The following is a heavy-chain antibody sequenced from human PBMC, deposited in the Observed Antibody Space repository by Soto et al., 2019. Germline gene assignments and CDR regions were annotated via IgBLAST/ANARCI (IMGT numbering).Heavy chain of an antibody. J-gene: IGHJ4*02. V-gene: IGHV3-30*18. CDR1: GFTFSSYG. CDR2: ISYDGSNK. CDR3: AKQGGSGSYYPASYAFDY. Sequence: GGSLRLSCVASGFTFSSYGMHWVRQAPGKGLEWVAVISYDGSNKYYADSVKGRFTISRDNSKNTLYLQMNSLRAEDTAVYYCAKQGGSGSYYPASYAFDYWGQGTLVTVSS. D-gene: IGHD1-26*01.